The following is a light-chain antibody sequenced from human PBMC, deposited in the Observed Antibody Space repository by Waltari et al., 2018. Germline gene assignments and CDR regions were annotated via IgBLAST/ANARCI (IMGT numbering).Light chain of an antibody. CDR2: QDS. V-gene: IGLV3-1*01. CDR1: KLGDNY. Sequence: SYELTQPPSVSVSPGQTASITCSGDKLGDNYACWYQQKPGQSPVLVIYQDSKRPSGIPERFSGSNSGNTATLTISRTQAMDEADYYCQAWDSSTVVFGGGTKLTVL. CDR3: QAWDSSTVV. J-gene: IGLJ2*01.